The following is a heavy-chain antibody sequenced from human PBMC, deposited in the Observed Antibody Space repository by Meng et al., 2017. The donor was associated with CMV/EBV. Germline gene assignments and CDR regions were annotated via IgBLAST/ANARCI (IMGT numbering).Heavy chain of an antibody. V-gene: IGHV1-69*01. CDR3: ARWRTELVLPDY. D-gene: IGHD1-26*01. J-gene: IGHJ4*02. Sequence: CKASGGTLRSYAISWVRQAPGQGLEWMGEIIPIFGTANYAQKFQGRATITADESTSTAYMELSSLRSEDTAVYYCARWRTELVLPDYWGQGTLVTVSS. CDR2: IIPIFGTA. CDR1: GGTLRSYA.